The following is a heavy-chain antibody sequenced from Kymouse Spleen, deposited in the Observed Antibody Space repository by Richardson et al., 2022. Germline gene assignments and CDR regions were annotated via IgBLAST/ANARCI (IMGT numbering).Heavy chain of an antibody. V-gene: IGHV3-30*18. D-gene: IGHD3-10*01. CDR1: GFTFSSYG. Sequence: QVQLVESGGGVVQPGRSLRLSCAASGFTFSSYGMHWVRQAPGKGLEWVAVISYDGSNKYYADSVKGRFTISRDNSKNTLYLQMNSLRAEDTAVYYCAKEGGYYYGSGSYNYYYYGMDVWGQGTTVTVSS. CDR2: ISYDGSNK. CDR3: AKEGGYYYGSGSYNYYYYGMDV. J-gene: IGHJ6*02.